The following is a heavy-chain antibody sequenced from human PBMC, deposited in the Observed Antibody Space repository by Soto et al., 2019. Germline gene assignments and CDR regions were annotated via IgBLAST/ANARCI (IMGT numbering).Heavy chain of an antibody. CDR3: ARLLVYGSGSICRYYFDS. Sequence: QITLKESGPTLMEPTQTLTLTCTFSGFSLSTSGVGVSWSRQPPRRALEWLALIYRDDDMRYIPSLRSRLTITKDTSETQVVLKMTNMDPMDTATYYCARLLVYGSGSICRYYFDSWGQGTLLTVST. D-gene: IGHD2-2*01. J-gene: IGHJ4*02. CDR1: GFSLSTSGVG. V-gene: IGHV2-5*02. CDR2: IYRDDDM.